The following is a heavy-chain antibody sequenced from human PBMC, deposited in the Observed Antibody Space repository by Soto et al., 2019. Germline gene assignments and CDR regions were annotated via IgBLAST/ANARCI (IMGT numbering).Heavy chain of an antibody. Sequence: GASGKVSCNAAAYGLISFAMDWVRQAPGQRPEWLGWIHTANGNTESAYQCQRTVTLTRHTSASTVYMELSSLRSDDTAVYFCAKEWSNLGSNWYDSRSPFERWGQGTLVTVSS. CDR3: AKEWSNLGSNWYDSRSPFER. D-gene: IGHD6-13*01. CDR2: IHTANGNT. V-gene: IGHV1-3*04. J-gene: IGHJ4*02. CDR1: AYGLISFA.